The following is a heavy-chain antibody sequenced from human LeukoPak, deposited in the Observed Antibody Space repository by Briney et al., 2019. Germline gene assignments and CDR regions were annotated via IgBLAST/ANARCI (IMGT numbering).Heavy chain of an antibody. J-gene: IGHJ4*02. CDR2: ISPISTYI. V-gene: IGHV3-21*01. D-gene: IGHD3-10*01. CDR3: ARLRFGKIGSYYFEY. Sequence: GGSLRLSCAAAGFSFSSYDMNWLRQAPGKGLEWVSSISPISTYIFYADSLKGRFTISRDNAKNSVYLEMNSLRAEDTAVYYCARLRFGKIGSYYFEYWGQGTLVIVSS. CDR1: GFSFSSYD.